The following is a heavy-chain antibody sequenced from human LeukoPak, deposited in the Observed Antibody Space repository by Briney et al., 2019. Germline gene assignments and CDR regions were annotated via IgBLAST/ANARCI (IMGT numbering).Heavy chain of an antibody. D-gene: IGHD6-19*01. CDR3: AREGGIIGGAVARDDFDY. Sequence: PGGSLRLSCAASGFTFSNYAMNWVRQAPGKGLEWVSVISGSGGSTDYADSVKGRFTISRDNSKSTVYLQMNSLRAEDTAVYYCAREGGIIGGAVARDDFDYWGQGTLVTVSS. V-gene: IGHV3-23*01. CDR1: GFTFSNYA. CDR2: ISGSGGST. J-gene: IGHJ4*02.